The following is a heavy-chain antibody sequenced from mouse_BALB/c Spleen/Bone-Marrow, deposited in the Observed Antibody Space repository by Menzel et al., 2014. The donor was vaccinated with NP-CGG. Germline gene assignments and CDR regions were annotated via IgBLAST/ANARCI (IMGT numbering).Heavy chain of an antibody. V-gene: IGHV14-3*02. J-gene: IGHJ2*01. CDR3: ASYVYGYYFVY. D-gene: IGHD2-2*01. CDR1: GFNVKDTY. CDR2: IDPANGNT. Sequence: VQLKESGAELVKPGASVKLSCTASGFNVKDTYIHWVKQRPEQGLEWIGRIDPANGNTKYDTKFQGKATITADTSSNTAYLQLSSLTSEDTAVYYCASYVYGYYFVYWGQGTTLTVSS.